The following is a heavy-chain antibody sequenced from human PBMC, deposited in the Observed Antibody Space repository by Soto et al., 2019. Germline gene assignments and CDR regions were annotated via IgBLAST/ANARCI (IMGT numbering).Heavy chain of an antibody. D-gene: IGHD2-2*02. CDR3: AREGTIRTDAFDL. CDR1: GYTFTKYG. Sequence: ASVKVSCKASGYTFTKYGISWVRQAPGQGLEWMGWISADTGNTNYAQKLQDRVTLTTDTSTTTAFMELRSLTSDDTALYFCAREGTIRTDAFDLWGQGTMVTVSS. J-gene: IGHJ3*01. V-gene: IGHV1-18*01. CDR2: ISADTGNT.